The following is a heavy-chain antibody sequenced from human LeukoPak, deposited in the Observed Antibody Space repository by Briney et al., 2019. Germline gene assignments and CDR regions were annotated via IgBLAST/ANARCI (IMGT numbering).Heavy chain of an antibody. V-gene: IGHV3-7*04. Sequence: QPGGSLRLSCAVSGFTFSSYWMSWVRQAPGKGLEWVANIKQDGSEKYYLDFVKGRFTISRDNAKNSVYLQMNSLRVEDTAVYYCARASSYRLLGGGCDYWGQGTLVNVSS. D-gene: IGHD2-21*02. J-gene: IGHJ4*02. CDR1: GFTFSSYW. CDR3: ARASSYRLLGGGCDY. CDR2: IKQDGSEK.